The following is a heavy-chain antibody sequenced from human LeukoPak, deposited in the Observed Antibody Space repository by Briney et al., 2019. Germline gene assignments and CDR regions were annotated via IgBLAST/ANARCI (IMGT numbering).Heavy chain of an antibody. V-gene: IGHV3-23*01. Sequence: GGSLRLSCAASGFTFNNYAMSWVRQAPGKGLERVSGITGSGAITYSADSVKGRFTISRDNSKNMLYLQMNSLRAEDTAVYYCTRDRELGFWGQGTLVTVSS. CDR2: ITGSGAIT. D-gene: IGHD1-26*01. CDR1: GFTFNNYA. CDR3: TRDRELGF. J-gene: IGHJ4*02.